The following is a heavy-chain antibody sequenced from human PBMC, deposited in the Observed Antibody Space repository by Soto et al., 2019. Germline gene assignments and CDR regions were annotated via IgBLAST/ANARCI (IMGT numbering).Heavy chain of an antibody. CDR2: INPNSGNI. D-gene: IGHD3-10*01. V-gene: IGHV1-8*01. CDR1: GDTFTTYD. CDR3: ARGRASGSYYLLDY. J-gene: IGHJ4*02. Sequence: ASVKVSCKASGDTFTTYDINWGRQATGHGLEWMGWINPNSGNIGYAQRFQGRVTMTRDTAIRTAYMEVSSLRSDDTAVYYCARGRASGSYYLLDYWGQGTLVTVSP.